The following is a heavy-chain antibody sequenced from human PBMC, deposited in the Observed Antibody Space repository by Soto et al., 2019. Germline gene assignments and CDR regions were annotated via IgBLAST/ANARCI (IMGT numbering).Heavy chain of an antibody. Sequence: SETLSLTCAVYGGSFSGYYWSWIRQPPGKGLEWIGEINHSGSTNYNPSLKSRVTISVDTSKNQFSLKLSSVTAADTAVYYCAKVLDSQGSSGSYYYYYYGMDVWGQGTTVTVSS. CDR3: AKVLDSQGSSGSYYYYYYGMDV. CDR2: INHSGST. CDR1: GGSFSGYY. D-gene: IGHD2-15*01. V-gene: IGHV4-34*01. J-gene: IGHJ6*02.